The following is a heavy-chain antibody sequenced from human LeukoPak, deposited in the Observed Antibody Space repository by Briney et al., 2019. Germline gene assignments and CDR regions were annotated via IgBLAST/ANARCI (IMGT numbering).Heavy chain of an antibody. Sequence: ASVKVSCKASGYTFTSYGISWVRQAPGQGLEWMGWISAYNGNTNYAQKLQGRVTMTTDTSTSTAYMELRSLRSDDTAVYYCATPISGGYYFDYWGQGTLVTVSS. V-gene: IGHV1-18*01. CDR3: ATPISGGYYFDY. D-gene: IGHD2-15*01. J-gene: IGHJ4*02. CDR2: ISAYNGNT. CDR1: GYTFTSYG.